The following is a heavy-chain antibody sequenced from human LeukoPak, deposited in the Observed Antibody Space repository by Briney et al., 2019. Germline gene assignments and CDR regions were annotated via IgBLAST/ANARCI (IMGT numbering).Heavy chain of an antibody. CDR1: GGSISSSSYY. V-gene: IGHV4-39*07. D-gene: IGHD6-19*01. CDR3: ARRTVTNGWFRIDY. J-gene: IGHJ4*02. Sequence: SETLSLTCTVSGGSISSSSYYWGWIRQSPGKGLEWIGSIYYSGSTYYNPSLKSRVTISVDTSKNQFSLKLSSVTAADTALYYCARRTVTNGWFRIDYWGQGSLVIVSS. CDR2: IYYSGST.